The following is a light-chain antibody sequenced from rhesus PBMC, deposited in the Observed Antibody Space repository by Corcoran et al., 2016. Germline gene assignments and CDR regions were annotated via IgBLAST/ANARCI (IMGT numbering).Light chain of an antibody. V-gene: IGKV2-104*02. CDR3: MQALEFPLT. J-gene: IGKJ4*01. CDR2: EVS. Sequence: DIVMTQTPLSLPVTPGEPASISCRSSQSLLDSEDGNTYLGWYLQKPGQSPQLLLYEVSNRASGVPDRFRCSGSDTDFTMKISRVEAEDVGVYYCMQALEFPLTFGGGTKVEIK. CDR1: QSLLDSEDGNTY.